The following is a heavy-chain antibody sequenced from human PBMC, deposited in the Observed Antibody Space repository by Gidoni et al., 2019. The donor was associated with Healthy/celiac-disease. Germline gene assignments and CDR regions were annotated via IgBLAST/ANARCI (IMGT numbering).Heavy chain of an antibody. CDR3: AETYYYGSGSYLPFDY. V-gene: IGHV4-39*01. J-gene: IGHJ4*02. D-gene: IGHD3-10*01. CDR2: IYYSGST. Sequence: QLQLQESGPGLVKPSETLSLTCTVSGGSISRSSYYWGWIRQPPGKGLEWIGSIYYSGSTYYNPSLKSRVTISVDTSKNQFSLKLSSVTAADTAVYYCAETYYYGSGSYLPFDYWGQGTLVTVSS. CDR1: GGSISRSSYY.